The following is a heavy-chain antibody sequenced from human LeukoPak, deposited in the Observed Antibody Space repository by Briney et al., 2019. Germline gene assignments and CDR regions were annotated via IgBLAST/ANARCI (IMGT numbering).Heavy chain of an antibody. CDR3: ARARRSCFLKCTSYYFDY. V-gene: IGHV4-4*09. Sequence: SETLSLTCTVSGGSISNNYWSWVRQPPGKGLEWIGYIYSSGSTDYNPSLKSRVTISVDTSKNQFSLKLSSVTAADTAVYYCARARRSCFLKCTSYYFDYWGQGTLVTVSS. D-gene: IGHD2-2*01. CDR2: IYSSGST. J-gene: IGHJ4*02. CDR1: GGSISNNY.